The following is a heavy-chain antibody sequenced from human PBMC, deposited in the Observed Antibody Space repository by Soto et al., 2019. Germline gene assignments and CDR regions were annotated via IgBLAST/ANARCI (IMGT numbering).Heavy chain of an antibody. CDR3: AREVPIADTGPYHYSGMHF. CDR2: VNPRSGTT. J-gene: IGHJ6*02. CDR1: GYTFTSYY. V-gene: IGHV1-46*01. D-gene: IGHD2-15*01. Sequence: QVQLVQSGAEVKKPGASVKVSCKASGYTFTSYYLHWVRQAPGQGLEWIGVVNPRSGTTTYAQKFHGGATMTGDTSTSTLYMDLSSLRSDDTAVYYCAREVPIADTGPYHYSGMHFWGQWTTVTVSS.